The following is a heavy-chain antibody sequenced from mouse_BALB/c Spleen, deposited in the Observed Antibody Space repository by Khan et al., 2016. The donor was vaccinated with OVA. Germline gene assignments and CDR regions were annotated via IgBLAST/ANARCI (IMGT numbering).Heavy chain of an antibody. CDR1: NYSFTDYT. CDR2: INPYNGGS. Sequence: EVQLQESGPELVKPGDSMKISCKASNYSFTDYTMNWVKQSPGKNLEWIGLINPYNGGSNYNQKFEGKATLTVDKSSSTAYMELLSLTSEDSAVXYCTRSGYGGFAYWGQGTLVTVSA. V-gene: IGHV1-18*01. CDR3: TRSGYGGFAY. D-gene: IGHD1-2*01. J-gene: IGHJ3*01.